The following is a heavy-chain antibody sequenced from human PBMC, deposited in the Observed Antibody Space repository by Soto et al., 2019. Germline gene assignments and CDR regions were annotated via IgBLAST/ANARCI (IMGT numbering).Heavy chain of an antibody. CDR1: GLTVSGKKY. Sequence: DVQLVESGGGLIQPGGSLRLSCAVSGLTVSGKKYVAWVRQAPGKGLEWVSGFYDLDGTYYADSLKGRFTTSGDSSRTIVYLQLNGLRPEETAVYYCATWHLREHAYDVWGKGTTVTVSS. V-gene: IGHV3-53*01. CDR2: FYDLDGT. J-gene: IGHJ3*01. CDR3: ATWHLREHAYDV. D-gene: IGHD4-17*01.